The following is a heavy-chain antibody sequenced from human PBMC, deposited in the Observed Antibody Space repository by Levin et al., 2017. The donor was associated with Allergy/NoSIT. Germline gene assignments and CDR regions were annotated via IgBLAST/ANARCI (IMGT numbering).Heavy chain of an antibody. J-gene: IGHJ3*02. D-gene: IGHD3-22*01. Sequence: KISCKASGGTFSSYAISWVRQAPGQGLEWMGGIIPIFGTANYAQKFQGRVTITADKSTSTAYMELSSLRSEDTAVYYCARDILLLAGDDAFDIWGQGTMVTVSS. CDR3: ARDILLLAGDDAFDI. CDR1: GGTFSSYA. V-gene: IGHV1-69*06. CDR2: IIPIFGTA.